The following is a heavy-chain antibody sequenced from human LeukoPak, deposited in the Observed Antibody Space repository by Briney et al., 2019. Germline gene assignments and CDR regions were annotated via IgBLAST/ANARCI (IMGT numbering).Heavy chain of an antibody. CDR2: ITSSNGYI. Sequence: GGSLRLSCAASGFTFSHCAMNWVRQAPGKGLEWVSSITSSNGYIYYVDSVKGRFTISRDNAKSSLFLQMNSLRAEDTAVYFCAREIRGLDYWGQGTMVTVSS. J-gene: IGHJ4*02. V-gene: IGHV3-21*01. CDR1: GFTFSHCA. D-gene: IGHD3-10*01. CDR3: AREIRGLDY.